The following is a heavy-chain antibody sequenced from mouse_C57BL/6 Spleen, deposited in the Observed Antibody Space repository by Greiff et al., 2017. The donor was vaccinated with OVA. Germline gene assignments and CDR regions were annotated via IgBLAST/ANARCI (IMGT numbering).Heavy chain of an antibody. CDR1: GYAFSSSW. D-gene: IGHD6-2*01. J-gene: IGHJ2*01. CDR2: FYPGDGDT. Sequence: VQLQESGPELVKPGASVKISCKASGYAFSSSWMNWVKQRPGKGLEWIGRFYPGDGDTNYNGKFKGKATLTADKSSSTACMQLSSLTSEDSAVYFCAKEGLVSSYFDYWGQGTTLTVSS. V-gene: IGHV1-82*01. CDR3: AKEGLVSSYFDY.